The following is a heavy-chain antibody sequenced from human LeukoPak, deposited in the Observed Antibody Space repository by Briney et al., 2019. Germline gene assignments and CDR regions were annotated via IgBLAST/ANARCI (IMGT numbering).Heavy chain of an antibody. Sequence: GGSLRLSCAASGFTFSSYAMHWVRQAPGKGLEYVSAISSNGGSTYYANSVKGRFTISRDNSKNTLYLQMGSLRAEDMAVYYCARALWDYRLDYWGQGTLVAVSS. CDR1: GFTFSSYA. J-gene: IGHJ4*02. CDR3: ARALWDYRLDY. V-gene: IGHV3-64*01. D-gene: IGHD4-11*01. CDR2: ISSNGGST.